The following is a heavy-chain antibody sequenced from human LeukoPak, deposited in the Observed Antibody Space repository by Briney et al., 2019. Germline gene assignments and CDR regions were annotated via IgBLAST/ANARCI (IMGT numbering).Heavy chain of an antibody. CDR3: AGSRKRGYSYGSLDNWFDP. CDR2: IYYSGST. J-gene: IGHJ5*02. D-gene: IGHD5-18*01. Sequence: AGGSLRLSCAASGFTFSSYAMSWVRQPPGKGLEWIGSIYYSGSTYYNPSLKSRVTISVDTSKNQFSLKLSSVTAADTAVYYCAGSRKRGYSYGSLDNWFDPWGQGTLVTVSS. V-gene: IGHV4-39*01. CDR1: GFTFSSYA.